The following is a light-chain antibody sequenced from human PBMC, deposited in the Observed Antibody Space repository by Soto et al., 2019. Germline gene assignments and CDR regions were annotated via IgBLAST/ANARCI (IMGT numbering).Light chain of an antibody. CDR3: QQYDNLVT. CDR2: GAS. Sequence: DIRMTQSPASLSASVGDRVTITCRASQNIRSFLNWYQQKPGKAPQLLIYGASILHNGVPSRFSGSGSGTDFTFTISSLQPEDIATYYCQQYDNLVTFGGGTKVDIK. J-gene: IGKJ4*01. CDR1: QNIRSF. V-gene: IGKV1-33*01.